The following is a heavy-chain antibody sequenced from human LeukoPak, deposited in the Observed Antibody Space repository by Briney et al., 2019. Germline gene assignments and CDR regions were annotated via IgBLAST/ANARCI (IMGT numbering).Heavy chain of an antibody. CDR3: ARQSRCSYGSAYMDV. Sequence: GESLKISCKGSGYSFTSYWIGWVRQMPGKGLEWMGIIYPGDSDTRYSPSFQGQVTISADKSISTAYLQWSSLKASDTAMYCCARQSRCSYGSAYMDVWGKGTTVTVSS. CDR1: GYSFTSYW. V-gene: IGHV5-51*01. J-gene: IGHJ6*03. CDR2: IYPGDSDT. D-gene: IGHD5-18*01.